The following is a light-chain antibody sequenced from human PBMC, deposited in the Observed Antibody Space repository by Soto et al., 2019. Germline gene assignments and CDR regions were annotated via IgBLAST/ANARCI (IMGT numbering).Light chain of an antibody. CDR2: KAS. V-gene: IGKV1-5*03. CDR1: QSISSW. J-gene: IGKJ1*01. Sequence: DIQMTQSPSTLSASVGDRVTITCRASQSISSWLAWYQQKPGKAPKLLIYKASSLESGVPSRFSGSGSGTEFTLPISSLQPDDFATHYCQPDHSYWTSGQGTKVDI. CDR3: QPDHSYWT.